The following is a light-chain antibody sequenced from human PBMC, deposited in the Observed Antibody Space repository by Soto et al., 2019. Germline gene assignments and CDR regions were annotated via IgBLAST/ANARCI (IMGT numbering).Light chain of an antibody. CDR3: QQSYSTPWT. J-gene: IGKJ1*01. Sequence: DIQLTQSPSTLSASVGARVTLTCRASQSLNSRLAWYQQRPGKAPKLLIYAASSLQSGVPSRFSGSGSGTDFTLTISSLQPEDFATYYCQQSYSTPWTFGQGTKVDIK. V-gene: IGKV1-39*01. CDR1: QSLNSR. CDR2: AAS.